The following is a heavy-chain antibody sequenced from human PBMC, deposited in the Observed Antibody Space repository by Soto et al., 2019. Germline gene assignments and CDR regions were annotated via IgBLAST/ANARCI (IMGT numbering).Heavy chain of an antibody. J-gene: IGHJ5*02. D-gene: IGHD3-10*01. V-gene: IGHV4-34*01. CDR3: ARGGLGYYGSGSYYNSRNWFDP. Sequence: PSETLSLTCAVYGGSFSGYYWSWIRQPPGKGLEWIGEINHSGSTNYNPSLKSRVTISVDTSKNQFSLKLSSVTAADTAVYYCARGGLGYYGSGSYYNSRNWFDPWGQGTLVTVSS. CDR1: GGSFSGYY. CDR2: INHSGST.